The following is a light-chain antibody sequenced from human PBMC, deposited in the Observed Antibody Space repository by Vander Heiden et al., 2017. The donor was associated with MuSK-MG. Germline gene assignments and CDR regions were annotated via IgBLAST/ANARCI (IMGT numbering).Light chain of an antibody. CDR2: GAA. CDR1: QSVSSSF. Sequence: DIVLTQSPGTLSLSPGERATLSCRASQSVSSSFLAWYQHKPGQAPRLLIFGAASRAIGSPDRCSGSGAGTDVTLTISRLEPEDVAVEYCQQYGGRPGTFGQGTKVEIK. CDR3: QQYGGRPGT. J-gene: IGKJ1*01. V-gene: IGKV3-20*01.